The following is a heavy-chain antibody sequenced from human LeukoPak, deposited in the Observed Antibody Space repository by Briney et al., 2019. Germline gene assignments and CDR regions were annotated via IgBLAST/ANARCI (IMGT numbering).Heavy chain of an antibody. J-gene: IGHJ4*02. D-gene: IGHD1-26*01. CDR2: IYTSGST. V-gene: IGHV4-4*07. CDR3: ARDRGGSPDY. CDR1: YY. Sequence: YYWXWLRQPXGKGLEWIGRIYTSGSTNYNPSLKSRVTMSVDTSKNQFSLKLSSVTAADTAVYYCARDRGGSPDYWGQGTLVTVSS.